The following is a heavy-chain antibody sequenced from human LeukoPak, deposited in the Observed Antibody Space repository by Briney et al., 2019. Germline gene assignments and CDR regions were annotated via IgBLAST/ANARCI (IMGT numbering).Heavy chain of an antibody. V-gene: IGHV3-23*01. J-gene: IGHJ4*02. CDR3: AKGAYYGD. Sequence: GGSLRLSCAASGFTVSSNYMSWVRQAPGKGLEWVSTISGNGGETYHADSVKGRFTISRDNSKNTLYLQMNSLRAEDTAVYYCAKGAYYGDWGQGTLVTVSS. D-gene: IGHD3-3*01. CDR1: GFTVSSNY. CDR2: ISGNGGET.